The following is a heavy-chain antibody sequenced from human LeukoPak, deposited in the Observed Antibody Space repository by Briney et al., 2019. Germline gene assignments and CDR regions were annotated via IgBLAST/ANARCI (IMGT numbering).Heavy chain of an antibody. D-gene: IGHD2-15*01. Sequence: SETLSLTCAVYGGSLSGYYWSWIRQPPGKGLEWIGEINHSGSTNYNPSLKSRVTISVDTSKNQFSLKLSSVTAADTAVYYCARGLGDIVVVVAATRAFDIWGQGTMVTVSS. V-gene: IGHV4-34*01. CDR3: ARGLGDIVVVVAATRAFDI. CDR2: INHSGST. CDR1: GGSLSGYY. J-gene: IGHJ3*02.